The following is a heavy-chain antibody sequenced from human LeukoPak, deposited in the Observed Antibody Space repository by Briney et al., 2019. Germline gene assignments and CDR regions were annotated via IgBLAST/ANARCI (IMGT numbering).Heavy chain of an antibody. CDR2: ISGGGSTT. CDR3: SRSAYYDGSGNYYDY. V-gene: IGHV3-74*01. D-gene: IGHD3-22*01. J-gene: IGHJ4*02. CDR1: GFTFSSYW. Sequence: GGSLRLSCAASGFTFSSYWMHWVRQAPGKGLVWVSRISGGGSTTTYADSVKGRFTISRDNAKNTLYLQMNGLRAEDTAVYYCSRSAYYDGSGNYYDYWGQGTLVTVSS.